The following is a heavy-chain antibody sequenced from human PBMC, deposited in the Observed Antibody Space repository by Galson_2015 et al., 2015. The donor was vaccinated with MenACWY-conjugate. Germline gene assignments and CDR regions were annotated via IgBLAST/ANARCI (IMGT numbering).Heavy chain of an antibody. CDR1: GFTVSSNY. CDR2: FYSGGGT. D-gene: IGHD6-25*01. J-gene: IGHJ6*02. CDR3: ARDSGYGMDV. V-gene: IGHV3-53*01. Sequence: SLRLSCAASGFTVSSNYMSWVRRAPGKGLEWVSVFYSGGGTYYADSVKGRFTISRDNSKNTLYLQMNSLRAEDTAVYYCARDSGYGMDVSGQGTPVTVSS.